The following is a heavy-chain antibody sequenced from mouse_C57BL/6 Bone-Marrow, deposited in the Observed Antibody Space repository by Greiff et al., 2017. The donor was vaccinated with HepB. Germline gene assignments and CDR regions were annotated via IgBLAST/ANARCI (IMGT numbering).Heavy chain of an antibody. D-gene: IGHD3-2*02. CDR1: GYTFTSYW. Sequence: VQLQQPGAELVRPGSSVKLSCKASGYTFTSYWMHWVKQRPIQGLEWIGNIDPSDSETHYNQKFKDKATLTVDKSSSTAYMQLSSLTSEDSAVYYCARSDSSGPPWFAYWGQGTLVTVSA. J-gene: IGHJ3*01. CDR2: IDPSDSET. V-gene: IGHV1-52*01. CDR3: ARSDSSGPPWFAY.